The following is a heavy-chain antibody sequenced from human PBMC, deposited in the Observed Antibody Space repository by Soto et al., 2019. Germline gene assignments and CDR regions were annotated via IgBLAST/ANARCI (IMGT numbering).Heavy chain of an antibody. D-gene: IGHD3-3*01. J-gene: IGHJ4*02. CDR3: ARGFGKSDYDFWSGYCYDY. CDR1: GFTFSSYA. Sequence: RLSCAASGFTFSSYAMHWVRQAPGKGLEWVAVISYDGSNKYYADSVKGRFTISRDNSKNTLYLQMNSLRAEDTAVYYCARGFGKSDYDFWSGYCYDYWGQGTLVTV. V-gene: IGHV3-30-3*01. CDR2: ISYDGSNK.